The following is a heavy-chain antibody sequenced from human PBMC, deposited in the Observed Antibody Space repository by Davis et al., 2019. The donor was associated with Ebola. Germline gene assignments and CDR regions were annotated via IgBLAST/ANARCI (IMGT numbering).Heavy chain of an antibody. CDR1: GFTFDDYA. J-gene: IGHJ6*02. CDR2: ISWNSGSI. Sequence: SLKISCAASGFTFDDYAMHWVRQAPGPRLVFVSGISWNSGSIGYADSVKGRFTISRDNAKNSLYLQMNSLRAEDTALYYCAKDIKSGEATALYYYYYGMDVWGQGTTVTVSS. D-gene: IGHD5-24*01. V-gene: IGHV3-9*01. CDR3: AKDIKSGEATALYYYYYGMDV.